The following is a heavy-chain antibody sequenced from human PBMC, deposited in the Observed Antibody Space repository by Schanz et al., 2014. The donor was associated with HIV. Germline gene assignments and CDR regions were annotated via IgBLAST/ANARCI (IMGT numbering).Heavy chain of an antibody. D-gene: IGHD4-17*01. J-gene: IGHJ3*01. CDR2: ISSDGSEE. CDR3: ARESYGALDH. Sequence: QVQVVESGGGVVQPGRSLRLSCAASEFIFSSYGIHWVRQAPGKGLEWVAVISSDGSEEYFADSVKGRFTISRDSPKNILYLQMNNLRVDDTAVYYCARESYGALDHWGQGTLVTVSS. V-gene: IGHV3-30*03. CDR1: EFIFSSYG.